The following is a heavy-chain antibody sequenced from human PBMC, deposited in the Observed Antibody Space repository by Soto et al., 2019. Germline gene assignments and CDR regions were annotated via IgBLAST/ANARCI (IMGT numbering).Heavy chain of an antibody. CDR3: ARASGYCGGDCYIDY. CDR2: IYHSGST. D-gene: IGHD2-21*02. CDR1: GGSISSGGYS. J-gene: IGHJ4*02. Sequence: QLQLQESGSGLVKPSQTLSLTCAVSGGSISSGGYSWSWIRQPPGKGLEWIGYIYHSGSTYYNPSLKSRVTISVDRSKNQFSLKLSSVTAADTAVYYCARASGYCGGDCYIDYWGQGTLVTVSS. V-gene: IGHV4-30-2*01.